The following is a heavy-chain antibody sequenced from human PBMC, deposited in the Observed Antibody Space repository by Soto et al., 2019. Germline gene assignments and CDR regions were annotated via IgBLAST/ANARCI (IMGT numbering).Heavy chain of an antibody. Sequence: GGSLRLSCAASGSTFSTYAMSWVRQAPGKGLEWVSRIGDSGGSTYYADSVKGRFIISRDNSKKTLYLQMNSLRAEDTAVYYCARGVYDILTGYFYYFDYWGQGTLVTVSS. D-gene: IGHD3-9*01. J-gene: IGHJ4*02. CDR3: ARGVYDILTGYFYYFDY. CDR1: GSTFSTYA. CDR2: IGDSGGST. V-gene: IGHV3-23*01.